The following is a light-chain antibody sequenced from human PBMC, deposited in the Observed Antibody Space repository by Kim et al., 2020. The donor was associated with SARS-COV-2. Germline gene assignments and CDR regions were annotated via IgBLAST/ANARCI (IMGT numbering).Light chain of an antibody. V-gene: IGLV2-18*02. CDR3: SSFTSSSTFV. CDR2: EVN. Sequence: GQSVTISCTGTSSDIGPYNRVSWYQQPPGTAPKLMIYEVNNRPSGVPDRFSGSKSGNTASLTISGLQAEDEADYYCSSFTSSSTFVFGGGTQLTVL. CDR1: SSDIGPYNR. J-gene: IGLJ2*01.